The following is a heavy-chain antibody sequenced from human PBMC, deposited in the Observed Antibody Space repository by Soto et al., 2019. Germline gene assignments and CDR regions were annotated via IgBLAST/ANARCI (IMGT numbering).Heavy chain of an antibody. CDR2: IFHSLGA. CDR1: GGSTTSDY. V-gene: IGHV4-59*01. CDR3: ARHSLALRKNNWFDP. D-gene: IGHD3-3*02. J-gene: IGHJ5*02. Sequence: PSETLSLTCTVSGGSTTSDYWSWIRQPPGKGLEWLGYIFHSLGAKYNPSLGSRGTISLDTSKNQLSLSLRSVTAADTALYFCARHSLALRKNNWFDPWGQGIMVNVSS.